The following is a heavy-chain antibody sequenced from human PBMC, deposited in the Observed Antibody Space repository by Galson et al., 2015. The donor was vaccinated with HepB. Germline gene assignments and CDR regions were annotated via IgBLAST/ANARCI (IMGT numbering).Heavy chain of an antibody. CDR2: MNPNSGNT. CDR1: GYTFTSYD. V-gene: IGHV1-8*01. J-gene: IGHJ4*02. Sequence: SVKVSCKASGYTFTSYDINWVRQATGQGLEWMGWMNPNSGNTGYAQKFQGRVTLTRDTSISTAYMELSSLRSEDSAVYYCARGVRGSNTSPPDFWGQGTLVTVSS. D-gene: IGHD2-2*01. CDR3: ARGVRGSNTSPPDF.